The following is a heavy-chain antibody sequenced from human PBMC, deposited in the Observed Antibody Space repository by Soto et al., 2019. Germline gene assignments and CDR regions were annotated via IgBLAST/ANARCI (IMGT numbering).Heavy chain of an antibody. Sequence: PSETLSLTCTASAASISSDNWGWIRQSPGRGLEWIGHIDNSGVINNKPSLKGRVSISVDTSKNQFSVNLSSVTAADTAVYYCARRNGDYPRIYYFDSWGQGTLVTVSS. V-gene: IGHV4-59*01. J-gene: IGHJ4*02. D-gene: IGHD4-17*01. CDR1: AASISSDN. CDR3: ARRNGDYPRIYYFDS. CDR2: IDNSGVI.